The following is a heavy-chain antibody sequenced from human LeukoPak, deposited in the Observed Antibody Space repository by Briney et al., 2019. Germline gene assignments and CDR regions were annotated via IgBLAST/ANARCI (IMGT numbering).Heavy chain of an antibody. Sequence: GGSLRLSCAASGFTFSNSPMSWVRQAPGKGLEWVSAISTSGGSTFYADSVKGRFTISRDNSKNTLSLQMNSLRVEDTAVYYCAKGKVPGLTNYYYGMDVWGQGTTVTVSS. D-gene: IGHD1-1*01. V-gene: IGHV3-23*01. CDR3: AKGKVPGLTNYYYGMDV. J-gene: IGHJ6*02. CDR1: GFTFSNSP. CDR2: ISTSGGST.